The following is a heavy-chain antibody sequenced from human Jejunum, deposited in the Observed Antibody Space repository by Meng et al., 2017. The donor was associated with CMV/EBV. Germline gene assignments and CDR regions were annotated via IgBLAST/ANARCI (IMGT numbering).Heavy chain of an antibody. CDR3: ARGKSDYDSNGYYDN. CDR1: VNSGGFY. CDR2: VYYTGGT. V-gene: IGHV4-61*08. J-gene: IGHJ4*02. Sequence: VNSGGFYWSWIRQAPGQGWEWIGYVYYTGGTNYNPSVKSRVTISLDTSQNQFSLRLDSVSAADAGIYYCARGKSDYDSNGYYDNWGQGTLVTVSS. D-gene: IGHD3-9*01.